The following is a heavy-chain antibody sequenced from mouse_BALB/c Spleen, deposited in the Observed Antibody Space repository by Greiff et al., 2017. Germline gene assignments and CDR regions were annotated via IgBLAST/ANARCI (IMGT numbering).Heavy chain of an antibody. J-gene: IGHJ1*01. CDR1: GFNIKDTY. V-gene: IGHV14-3*02. CDR3: ARMYFDV. Sequence: VQLKESGAELVKPGASVKLSCTASGFNIKDTYMHWVKQRPEQGLEWIGRIDPANGNTKYDPKFQGKATITADTSSNTAYLQLSSLTSEDTAVYYCARMYFDVWGAGTTVTVSS. CDR2: IDPANGNT.